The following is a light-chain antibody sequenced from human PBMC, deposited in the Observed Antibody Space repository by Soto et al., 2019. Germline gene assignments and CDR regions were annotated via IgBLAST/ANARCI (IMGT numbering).Light chain of an antibody. V-gene: IGKV3-15*01. CDR1: QSVGSN. Sequence: EIVMTQSPATLSVSPGERATLSCRASQSVGSNLAWYQQKPGQTPRLIIYDASTRATGFPVRFSGSGSGTEFTLTISSLQSEDFAVYYCQQHNKWPRSFGGGTRVEFK. CDR2: DAS. J-gene: IGKJ4*01. CDR3: QQHNKWPRS.